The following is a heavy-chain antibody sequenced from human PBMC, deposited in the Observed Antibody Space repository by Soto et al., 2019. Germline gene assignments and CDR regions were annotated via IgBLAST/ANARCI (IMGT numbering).Heavy chain of an antibody. CDR1: GFTFSSYA. CDR2: ISGSGGST. J-gene: IGHJ6*02. Sequence: GESLKISCAASGFTFSSYAMSWVRQAPGKGLEWVSAISGSGGSTYYADSVKGRFTISRDNSKNTLYLQMNSLRAEDTAVYYCAKDEQTLIDYYYYGMDVWGQGTTVTVSS. V-gene: IGHV3-23*01. CDR3: AKDEQTLIDYYYYGMDV. D-gene: IGHD2-8*01.